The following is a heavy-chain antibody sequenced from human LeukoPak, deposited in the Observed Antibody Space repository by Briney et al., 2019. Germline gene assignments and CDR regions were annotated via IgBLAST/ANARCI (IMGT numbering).Heavy chain of an antibody. CDR2: INHSGST. J-gene: IGHJ4*02. Sequence: SETLSLTCAVYGGPFSGYYWSWIRQPPGKGLEWIGEINHSGSTNYNPSLKSRVTISVDTSKNQFSLKLSSVTAADTAVYYCARVSYCSSTSCYQNDYWGQGTLVTVSS. D-gene: IGHD2-2*01. CDR1: GGPFSGYY. V-gene: IGHV4-34*01. CDR3: ARVSYCSSTSCYQNDY.